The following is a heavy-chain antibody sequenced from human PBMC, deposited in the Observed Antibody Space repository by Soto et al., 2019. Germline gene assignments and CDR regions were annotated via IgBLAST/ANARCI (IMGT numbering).Heavy chain of an antibody. CDR3: ARDRGRGNDY. V-gene: IGHV3-21*01. Sequence: EVQLVESGGGLVKPGGSLRLSCAASGFTFSSYSMNWVRQAPGKGLEWVSSISSSSSYIYCADSVKGRFTISRDNAKNSLYLQMNSLRAEDTAVYYCARDRGRGNDYWGQGTLVTVSS. J-gene: IGHJ4*02. CDR2: ISSSSSYI. D-gene: IGHD3-16*01. CDR1: GFTFSSYS.